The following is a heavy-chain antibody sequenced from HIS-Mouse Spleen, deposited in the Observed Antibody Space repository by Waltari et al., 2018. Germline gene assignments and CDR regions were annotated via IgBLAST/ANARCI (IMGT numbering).Heavy chain of an antibody. V-gene: IGHV4-39*07. Sequence: QLQLQESGPGLVKPSETLSLTCTVSGGSISSSSYYWGWIRQPPGKGLGWIGSIYYSGNTYYNPSLKGRFTISVDTSKNQFSLKLSSVTAADTAVYYCAREIPYSSSWYDWYFDLWGRGTLVTVSS. CDR2: IYYSGNT. D-gene: IGHD6-13*01. CDR1: GGSISSSSYY. J-gene: IGHJ2*01. CDR3: AREIPYSSSWYDWYFDL.